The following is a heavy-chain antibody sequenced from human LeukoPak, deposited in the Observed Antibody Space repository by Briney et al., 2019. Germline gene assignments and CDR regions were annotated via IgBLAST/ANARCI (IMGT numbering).Heavy chain of an antibody. CDR1: GFTFSSYA. Sequence: GRSLRLSCAASGFTFSSYAMHWVRQAPGKGLERVAVISYDGSNKYYADSVKGRFTISRDNSKNTLYLQMNSLRAEDTAVYYCARGGGNAVAGEVDYWGQGTLVTVSS. CDR2: ISYDGSNK. V-gene: IGHV3-30*04. D-gene: IGHD6-19*01. CDR3: ARGGGNAVAGEVDY. J-gene: IGHJ4*02.